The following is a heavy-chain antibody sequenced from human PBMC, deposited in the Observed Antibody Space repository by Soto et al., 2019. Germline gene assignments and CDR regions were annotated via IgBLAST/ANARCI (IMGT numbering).Heavy chain of an antibody. Sequence: GGSLRLSCAASGFTFSSDAMSWVRQAPGKGLEWVSAISGSGGSTYYADSVKGRFTISRDNSKNTLYLQMNSLRAEDTAVYYCAKDLPKYYYDSSGYLVWGQGTLVTVSS. V-gene: IGHV3-23*01. CDR1: GFTFSSDA. J-gene: IGHJ4*02. CDR3: AKDLPKYYYDSSGYLV. CDR2: ISGSGGST. D-gene: IGHD3-22*01.